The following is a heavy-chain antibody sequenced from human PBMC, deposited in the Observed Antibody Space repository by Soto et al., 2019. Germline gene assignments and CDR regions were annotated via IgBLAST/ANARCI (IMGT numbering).Heavy chain of an antibody. CDR1: GGSISSNSYY. V-gene: IGHV4-39*01. D-gene: IGHD3-16*01. CDR2: MYYSGAT. CDR3: ARHASYDSVWGKSDGSDD. J-gene: IGHJ4*02. Sequence: QLQLQESGPGLVKPSETLSLACTVSGGSISSNSYYWDWNRQPPGKGLEWIGSMYYSGATYHNPSLQSRVTISVDTSKNQFSLHLSSVTAADTAVYYCARHASYDSVWGKSDGSDDWGQGTLVTVSS.